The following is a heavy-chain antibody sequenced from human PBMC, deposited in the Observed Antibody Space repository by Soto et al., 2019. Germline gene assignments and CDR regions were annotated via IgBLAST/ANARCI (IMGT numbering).Heavy chain of an antibody. D-gene: IGHD6-6*01. J-gene: IGHJ4*02. CDR2: VHYNGNI. CDR3: ARGHSTSGFDS. Sequence: QVHLHQWSAGLLRPSETLSHSCSVSGGSFIGFYWTWIRQAPGKGLEWLGEVHYNGNINYNPSLGSRISISVDSSKTQSSLTLHSVTAADAATYFCARGHSTSGFDSCSQGSLVSVSS. CDR1: GGSFIGFY. V-gene: IGHV4-34*01.